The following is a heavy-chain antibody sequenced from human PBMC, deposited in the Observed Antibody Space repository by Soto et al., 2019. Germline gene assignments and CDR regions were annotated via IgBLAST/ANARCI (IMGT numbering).Heavy chain of an antibody. D-gene: IGHD2-15*01. J-gene: IGHJ6*02. CDR3: ARVTAVGGYYYGMDV. CDR1: GGTFSSYA. CDR2: IIPIFGTA. V-gene: IGHV1-69*13. Sequence: ASVKVSCKASGGTFSSYAISWVRQAPGQGLEWMGGIIPIFGTANYAQKFQGRVTITADESTSTAYMELSSLRSEDTAVYYCARVTAVGGYYYGMDVWGQGTTVTVSS.